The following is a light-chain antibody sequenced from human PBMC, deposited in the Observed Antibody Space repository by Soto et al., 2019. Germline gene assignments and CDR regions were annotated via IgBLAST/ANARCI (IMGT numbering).Light chain of an antibody. Sequence: EIVLTPSPATLSLSPGERATLSCRASQSVSSYLAWYQQKPGQAPRLLIYDASNRATGIPARFSGSGSGTDFTLTISSLEPEDFAVYYCQQRRRKCGQGNKGDIK. CDR1: QSVSSY. CDR2: DAS. V-gene: IGKV3-11*01. CDR3: QQRRRK. J-gene: IGKJ1*01.